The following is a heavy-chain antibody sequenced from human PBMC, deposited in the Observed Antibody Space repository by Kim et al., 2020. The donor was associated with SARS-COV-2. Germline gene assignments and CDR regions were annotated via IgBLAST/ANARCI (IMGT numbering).Heavy chain of an antibody. CDR1: GFTFSSYG. CDR2: ISYDGSNK. CDR3: AKDPVSSSWKIDY. J-gene: IGHJ4*02. Sequence: GGSLRLSCAASGFTFSSYGMHWVRQAPGKGLEWVAVISYDGSNKYYADSVKGRFTISRDNSKNTLYLQMNSLRAEDTAVYYCAKDPVSSSWKIDYWGQGTLVTVSS. D-gene: IGHD6-13*01. V-gene: IGHV3-30*18.